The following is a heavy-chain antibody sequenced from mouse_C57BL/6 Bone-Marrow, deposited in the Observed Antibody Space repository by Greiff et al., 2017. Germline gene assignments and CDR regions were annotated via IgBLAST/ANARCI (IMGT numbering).Heavy chain of an antibody. J-gene: IGHJ4*01. V-gene: IGHV1-64*01. D-gene: IGHD2-4*01. CDR2: IHPNSGST. Sequence: QVQLQQPGAELVKPGASVKLSCKASGYTFTSYWMHWVKQRPGQGLEWIGMIHPNSGSTNYNEKFKSKATLTVDKSSSTAYVQLSSLTSEDSAVYYCARWDYDGFYYAMDYWGQGTSVTVSS. CDR3: ARWDYDGFYYAMDY. CDR1: GYTFTSYW.